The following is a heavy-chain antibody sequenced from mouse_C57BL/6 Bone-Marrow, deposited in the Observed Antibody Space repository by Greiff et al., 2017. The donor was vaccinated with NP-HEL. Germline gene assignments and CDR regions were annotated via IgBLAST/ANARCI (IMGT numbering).Heavy chain of an antibody. CDR2: IDPGSGNT. J-gene: IGHJ4*01. V-gene: IGHV1-76*01. CDR1: GYTFTDYY. Sequence: VMLVESGAELVRPGASVKLSCKASGYTFTDYYINWVKQRPGQGLAWIARIDPGSGNTYYNEKFKGKDKLNEGKSSSTAYMQLSSLTSEDSAVYFCARSEGLRRGYAMDYWGQGTSVTVSS. CDR3: ARSEGLRRGYAMDY. D-gene: IGHD2-4*01.